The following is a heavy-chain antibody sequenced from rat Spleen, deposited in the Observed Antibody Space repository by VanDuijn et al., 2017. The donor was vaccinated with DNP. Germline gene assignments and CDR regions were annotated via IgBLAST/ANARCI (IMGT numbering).Heavy chain of an antibody. D-gene: IGHD1-12*02. V-gene: IGHV2-43*01. Sequence: QVQLKESGPGLVQPSQTLSLACTVSGFSLTSYHVHWIRQSSGKGLEGMGIVWTGGSTEYNSALKSRLSISRDTSKSQVFLKMNSLQTEDTATYYCARGDYDGSYYSYYFDYWGQGVMVTVSS. CDR2: VWTGGST. CDR1: GFSLTSYH. CDR3: ARGDYDGSYYSYYFDY. J-gene: IGHJ2*01.